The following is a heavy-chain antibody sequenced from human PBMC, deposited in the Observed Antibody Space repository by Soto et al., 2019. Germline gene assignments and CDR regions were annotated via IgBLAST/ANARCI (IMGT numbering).Heavy chain of an antibody. CDR2: IRGNGDPP. V-gene: IGHV3-64D*06. J-gene: IGHJ4*02. CDR3: VKSRGGNNFDFFD. Sequence: GGSLRLSCSASGFTFSSYAMHWVRQAPGKGLEYVSGIRGNGDPPFYADSVKDRFTISRDNSKDTLYLQMSSLSADDTAVYYCVKSRGGNNFDFFDWGQGALVTVSS. D-gene: IGHD5-12*01. CDR1: GFTFSSYA.